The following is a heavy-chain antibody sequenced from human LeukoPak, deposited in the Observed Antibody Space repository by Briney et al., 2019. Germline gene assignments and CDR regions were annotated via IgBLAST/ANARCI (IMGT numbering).Heavy chain of an antibody. D-gene: IGHD3-10*01. CDR3: ACYGSGSRNWFDP. Sequence: PGGSLRLSCAASGFTFSSYAMSWVRQAPGKGLEWVSAISGSGGSTYYADSVKGRFAISRDNSKNTLYLQMNSLRAEDTAVYYCACYGSGSRNWFDPWGQGTLVTVSS. V-gene: IGHV3-23*01. J-gene: IGHJ5*02. CDR1: GFTFSSYA. CDR2: ISGSGGST.